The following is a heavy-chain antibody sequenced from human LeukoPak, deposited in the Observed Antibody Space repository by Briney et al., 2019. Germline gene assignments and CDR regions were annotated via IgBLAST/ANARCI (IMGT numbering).Heavy chain of an antibody. CDR2: TYYRSKWYN. CDR3: AREGRLESPFDY. J-gene: IGHJ4*02. V-gene: IGHV6-1*01. CDR1: GDSVSSNSVA. Sequence: SQTLSLTCAISGDSVSSNSVAWNWIRQSPSRGLEWLGRTYYRSKWYNDYAVSVRSRITINPDTSRNQFSLQLNSVTPEDTAVYYCAREGRLESPFDYWGQGTLVTVSS. D-gene: IGHD1-1*01.